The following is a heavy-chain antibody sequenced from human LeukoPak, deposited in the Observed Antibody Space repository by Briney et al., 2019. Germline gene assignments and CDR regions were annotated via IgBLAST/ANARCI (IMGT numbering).Heavy chain of an antibody. CDR1: GGSISSSSCY. D-gene: IGHD3-22*01. V-gene: IGHV4-39*01. CDR3: ARLVSYDSSGDVYYFDY. Sequence: SETLSLTCTVSGGSISSSSCYWGWIRQPPGKGLEWIGSVYYTGNTYSNPSLKSRVTISVDTSKNQFSLKMTSVTAADTAVYYCARLVSYDSSGDVYYFDYWGQESLATVSS. CDR2: VYYTGNT. J-gene: IGHJ4*01.